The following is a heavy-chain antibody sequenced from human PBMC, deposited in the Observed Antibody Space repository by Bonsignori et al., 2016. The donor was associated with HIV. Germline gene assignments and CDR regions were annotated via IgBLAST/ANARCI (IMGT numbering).Heavy chain of an antibody. CDR2: MNPNTGNT. CDR3: ARGLLEPRRIGYGSGSLGH. J-gene: IGHJ5*02. Sequence: WVRQAPGQGLEWMGWMNPNTGNTGYAQKLQGRVTVTRDASISTVYMELSSLKSEDTAVYYCARGLLEPRRIGYGSGSLGHWGQGTLVTVSS. D-gene: IGHD3-10*01. V-gene: IGHV1-8*01.